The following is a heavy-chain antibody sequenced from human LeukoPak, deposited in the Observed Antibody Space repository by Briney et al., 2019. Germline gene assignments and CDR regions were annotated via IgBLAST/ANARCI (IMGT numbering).Heavy chain of an antibody. D-gene: IGHD3-22*01. CDR3: ARDPYYYDSSGYYSAFDI. Sequence: ASVKVSCKASGYTFTSYYMYWVRQAPGQGLEWMGIINPSGGSTSYAQKFQGRVTMTRDTSTSTVYMELSSLRSGDTAVYYCARDPYYYDSSGYYSAFDIWGQGTMVTVSS. CDR2: INPSGGST. CDR1: GYTFTSYY. V-gene: IGHV1-46*01. J-gene: IGHJ3*02.